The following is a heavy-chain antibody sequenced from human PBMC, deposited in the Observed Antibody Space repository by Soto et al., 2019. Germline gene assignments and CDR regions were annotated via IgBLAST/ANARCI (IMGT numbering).Heavy chain of an antibody. Sequence: QVQLVQSGAEVKKPGASVKVSCKASGYTFTSYYMHWVRQAPGQGLEGMGMINPSGGSASYTQKFQGRVTMTRDTSTNTIYMERSILRSEDTAVYYCARSHYYWSGAYTPDDNWGQGTLVIVSS. CDR3: ARSHYYWSGAYTPDDN. CDR1: GYTFTSYY. D-gene: IGHD3-10*01. V-gene: IGHV1-46*03. CDR2: INPSGGSA. J-gene: IGHJ4*02.